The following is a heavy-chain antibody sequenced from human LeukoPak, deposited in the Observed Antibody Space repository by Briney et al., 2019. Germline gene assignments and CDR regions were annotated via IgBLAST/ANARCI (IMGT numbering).Heavy chain of an antibody. J-gene: IGHJ4*02. CDR2: INPNSGGT. CDR3: ARASFVVVVAAGDIDY. D-gene: IGHD2-15*01. Sequence: ASVKVSCKASGYTFTGYYMHWVRQAPGQGLEWMGWINPNSGGTNYAQKFQGRVTMTRDTSISTAYMELSRLRSDDTAVYYCARASFVVVVAAGDIDYWGQGTLVTVSS. CDR1: GYTFTGYY. V-gene: IGHV1-2*02.